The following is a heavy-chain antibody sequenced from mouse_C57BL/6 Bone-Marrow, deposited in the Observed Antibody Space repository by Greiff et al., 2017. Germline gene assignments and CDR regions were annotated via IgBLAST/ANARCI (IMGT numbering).Heavy chain of an antibody. Sequence: VQLQQPGAELVKPGASVKMSCKASGYTFTSYWITWVKQRPGPGLEWIGDIYPGSGSTNYNEKFKSKATLTVDTSSSTAYMQLSSLTSEDSAVYYCARSWGYSYYYAMDYWGQGTSVTVSS. CDR3: ARSWGYSYYYAMDY. D-gene: IGHD2-3*01. J-gene: IGHJ4*01. CDR1: GYTFTSYW. V-gene: IGHV1-55*01. CDR2: IYPGSGST.